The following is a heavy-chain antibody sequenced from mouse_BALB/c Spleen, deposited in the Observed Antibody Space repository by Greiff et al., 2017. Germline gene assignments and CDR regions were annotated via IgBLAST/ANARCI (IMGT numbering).Heavy chain of an antibody. CDR2: IDPENGDT. Sequence: VQLQQSGAELVRSGASVKLSCTASGFNIKDYYMHWVKQRPEQGLEWIGWIDPENGDTEYAPKFQGKATMTADTSSNTAYLQLSSLTSEDTAVYYCGEGKTMDYWGQGTSVTVSS. V-gene: IGHV14-4*02. CDR1: GFNIKDYY. CDR3: GEGKTMDY. J-gene: IGHJ4*01.